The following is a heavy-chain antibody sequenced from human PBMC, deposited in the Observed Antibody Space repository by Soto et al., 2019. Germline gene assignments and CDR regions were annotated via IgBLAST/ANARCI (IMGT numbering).Heavy chain of an antibody. J-gene: IGHJ5*02. D-gene: IGHD3-10*01. CDR1: GGYFNDNY. CDR3: ATSLWFGTQVEL. V-gene: IGHV4-34*01. CDR2: ISRSGTT. Sequence: QVQLQQWGAGLLKPSETLSLSCAVYGGYFNDNYYTWFRQPPGKGLEWIGEISRSGTTKYIPSLKSRASISFDTSKTQVSLKVTSVTAADTAVHYFATSLWFGTQVELWGQGALVTVSS.